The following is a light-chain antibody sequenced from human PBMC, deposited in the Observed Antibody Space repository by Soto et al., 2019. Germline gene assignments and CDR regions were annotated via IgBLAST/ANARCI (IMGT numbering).Light chain of an antibody. V-gene: IGKV3-20*01. CDR2: GAS. CDR1: QSVSSSY. Sequence: EIVLTQSPGTLSVSPGERATLSFRASQSVSSSYLAWYQQKPGQAPRLLIYGASSRATGIPDRFSGSGSGTDFTLTISRLEPEDFAVYYCQQYGSPWTFGQGTKVDI. CDR3: QQYGSPWT. J-gene: IGKJ1*01.